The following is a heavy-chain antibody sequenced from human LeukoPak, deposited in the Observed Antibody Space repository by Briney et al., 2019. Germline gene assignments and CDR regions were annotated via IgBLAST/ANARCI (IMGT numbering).Heavy chain of an antibody. CDR3: AKSQRNDQQVVQRIDY. V-gene: IGHV3-23*01. CDR1: RFTFRTYA. D-gene: IGHD2-2*01. CDR2: ISGSGDTT. Sequence: PGGSLRLSCTASRFTFRTYALSWVRQAPGKGVEWVSSISGSGDTTYYTGSVEGRFTISSDNSKNALYLQMSSLRAEDTAVYYCAKSQRNDQQVVQRIDYWGQGTLVTVSS. J-gene: IGHJ4*02.